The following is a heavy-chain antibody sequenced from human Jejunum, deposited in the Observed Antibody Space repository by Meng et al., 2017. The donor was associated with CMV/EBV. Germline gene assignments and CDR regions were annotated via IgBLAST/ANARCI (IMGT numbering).Heavy chain of an antibody. J-gene: IGHJ4*02. Sequence: SGFTFSTYAMHGVRQAPGKGLEWVAVMAYDGSNEYYADSVRGRFTISRDNSKNTLYLQMNSLRPEDTAVYYCARDRYGVVRGVGFWGQGTLVTVSS. CDR3: ARDRYGVVRGVGF. CDR2: MAYDGSNE. CDR1: GFTFSTYA. D-gene: IGHD3-10*01. V-gene: IGHV3-30*04.